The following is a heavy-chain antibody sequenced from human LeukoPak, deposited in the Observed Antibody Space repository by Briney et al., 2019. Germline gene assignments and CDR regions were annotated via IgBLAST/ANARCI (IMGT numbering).Heavy chain of an antibody. Sequence: SETLSLTCTVSGGSISSSSYYWGWIRQPPGKGLEWIGSIYYSGSTYYNPSLKSRVTISVDTSKNQFSLKLSSVTAADTAVYYCAREDYGDYQFDYWGQGTLVTVSS. J-gene: IGHJ4*02. V-gene: IGHV4-39*07. CDR2: IYYSGST. CDR3: AREDYGDYQFDY. D-gene: IGHD4-17*01. CDR1: GGSISSSSYY.